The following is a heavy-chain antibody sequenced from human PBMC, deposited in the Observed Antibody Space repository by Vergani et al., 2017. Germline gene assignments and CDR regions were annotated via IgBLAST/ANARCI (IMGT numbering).Heavy chain of an antibody. CDR3: ARRYCSSTSCYGGDFDY. J-gene: IGHJ4*02. CDR1: GGSFSGYY. D-gene: IGHD2-2*01. V-gene: IGHV4-34*01. CDR2: INHSGST. Sequence: QVQLQQRGAGLLKPSETLSLTCAVYGGSFSGYYWSRIRQPPGKGLEWIGEINHSGSTNYNPSLKSRVTISVDTSKNQFSLKLSSVTAADTAVYYCARRYCSSTSCYGGDFDYWGQGTLVTVSS.